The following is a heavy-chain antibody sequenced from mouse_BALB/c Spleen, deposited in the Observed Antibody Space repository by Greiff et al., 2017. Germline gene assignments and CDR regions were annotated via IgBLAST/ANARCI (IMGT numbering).Heavy chain of an antibody. CDR1: GYTFTSYW. CDR3: TRGEWGGKDAMDY. D-gene: IGHD1-1*02. CDR2: IYPGNSDT. V-gene: IGHV1-5*01. J-gene: IGHJ4*01. Sequence: EVQLQQSGTVLARPGASVKMSCKASGYTFTSYWMHWVKQRPGQGLEWIGAIYPGNSDTSYNQKFKGKAKLTAVTSTSTAYMELSSLTNEDSAVYYCTRGEWGGKDAMDYWGQGTSVTVSS.